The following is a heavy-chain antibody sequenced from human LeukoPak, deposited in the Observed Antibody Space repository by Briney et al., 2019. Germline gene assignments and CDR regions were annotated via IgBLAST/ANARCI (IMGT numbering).Heavy chain of an antibody. V-gene: IGHV4-39*01. D-gene: IGHD2-21*02. CDR3: ASVPHAVTASVVFLYRFDY. J-gene: IGHJ4*02. CDR1: GGSISSNVHY. Sequence: SETLSLTCTVSGGSISSNVHYWGWIRQPPGKGLEWIGSIYYSEGTYYNPSLKSRMTISVDTSKNLLSLKVSSVTAADTAVYYCASVPHAVTASVVFLYRFDYWGQGTLVTVSS. CDR2: IYYSEGT.